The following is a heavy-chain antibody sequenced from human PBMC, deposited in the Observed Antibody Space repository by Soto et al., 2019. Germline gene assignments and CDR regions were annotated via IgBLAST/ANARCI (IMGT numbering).Heavy chain of an antibody. CDR3: ARVVIIAARPGGEDY. J-gene: IGHJ4*02. D-gene: IGHD6-6*01. Sequence: PSETLSLTCAVYGGSFSGYYWSWIRQPPGKGLEWIGEINHSGSTNYNPSLKSRVTISVDTSKNQFSLKLSSVTAADTAVYYCARVVIIAARPGGEDYWGQGTLVTVSS. CDR1: GGSFSGYY. V-gene: IGHV4-34*01. CDR2: INHSGST.